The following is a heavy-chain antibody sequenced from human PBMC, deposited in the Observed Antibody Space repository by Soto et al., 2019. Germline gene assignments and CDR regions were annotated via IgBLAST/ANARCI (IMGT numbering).Heavy chain of an antibody. CDR3: VRPLPSGQNYGMDV. CDR2: IYNDGKT. D-gene: IGHD3-10*01. J-gene: IGHJ6*02. V-gene: IGHV3-53*01. Sequence: EVQLVESGGGLIQPGGSLNLSCAASGLPVSSNYMSWVRQAPGKGLEWVSVIYNDGKTYYADSVKGRFTISRDASKNTLHLQMDSLRDADTAVYYCVRPLPSGQNYGMDVWGQGTTVTVSS. CDR1: GLPVSSNY.